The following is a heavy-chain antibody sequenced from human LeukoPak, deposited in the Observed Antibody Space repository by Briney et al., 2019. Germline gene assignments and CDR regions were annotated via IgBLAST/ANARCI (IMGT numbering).Heavy chain of an antibody. CDR1: GGSFSGYY. Sequence: SETLSLTCAVYGGSFSGYYWSWIRQPPGKGLEWIGEINHSGSTNYNPSLKSRVTISVDTSKNQFSLKLSSVTAADTAVYYCARHFRRYCSSTSCSSPRNWFDPWGQGTLVTVSS. J-gene: IGHJ5*02. CDR3: ARHFRRYCSSTSCSSPRNWFDP. V-gene: IGHV4-34*01. CDR2: INHSGST. D-gene: IGHD2-2*01.